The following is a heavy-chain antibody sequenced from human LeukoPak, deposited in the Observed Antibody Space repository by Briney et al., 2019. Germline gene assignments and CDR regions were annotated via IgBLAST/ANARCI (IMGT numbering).Heavy chain of an antibody. CDR3: ARAPSEPYDYVWGSYSG. CDR1: GYTFTSYY. CDR2: INPSGGST. Sequence: ASVKVSCKASGYTFTSYYMHWVRQAPGQGLEWMGIINPSGGSTSYAQKFQGRVTMTRDTSTSTVYMELSSLRSEDTAVYYCARAPSEPYDYVWGSYSGWGQGTLVTVSS. D-gene: IGHD3-16*01. V-gene: IGHV1-46*01. J-gene: IGHJ4*02.